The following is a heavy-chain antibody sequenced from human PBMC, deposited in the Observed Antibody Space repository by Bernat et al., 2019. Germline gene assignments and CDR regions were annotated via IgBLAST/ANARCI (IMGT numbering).Heavy chain of an antibody. CDR1: GFTFSSYW. CDR2: IKQDGSEK. CDR3: ARDSTYYDILTGYANPLPFDY. J-gene: IGHJ4*02. V-gene: IGHV3-7*01. Sequence: EVQLVESGGGLVQPGGSLRLSCAASGFTFSSYWMSWVRQAPGKGLEWVANIKQDGSEKYYVDSVKGRFTISRDNAKNSLYLQMNSLRAEDTAVYYCARDSTYYDILTGYANPLPFDYWGQGTLVTVSS. D-gene: IGHD3-9*01.